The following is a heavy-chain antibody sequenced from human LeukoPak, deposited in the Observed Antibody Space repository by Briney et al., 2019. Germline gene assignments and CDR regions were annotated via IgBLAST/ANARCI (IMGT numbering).Heavy chain of an antibody. CDR3: ARDQEGFDY. V-gene: IGHV1-46*01. J-gene: IGHJ4*02. CDR1: GYTFTNNY. Sequence: GASVKVSCKASGYTFTNNYLHWVRQAPGQGLEWMGMIYPRDGSTSYAQNFQGRVTVTRDTSTTTVHMELSGLRSEDTAVYYRARDQEGFDYWGQGTLVTVSS. CDR2: IYPRDGST.